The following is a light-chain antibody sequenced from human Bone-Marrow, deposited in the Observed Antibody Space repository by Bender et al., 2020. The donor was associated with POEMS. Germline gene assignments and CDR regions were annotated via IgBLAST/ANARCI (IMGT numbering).Light chain of an antibody. CDR3: CSYAGSISWV. Sequence: QSALTQPRSVSGSPGQSVTISCTGTSGDVGGYNYVSWYEQHPGKAPKLIIYDVSERPSGVPDRFSGSKSGNTASLTISGLQTEDEADYYCCSYAGSISWVFGGGAKLTVL. J-gene: IGLJ3*02. CDR2: DVS. V-gene: IGLV2-11*01. CDR1: SGDVGGYNY.